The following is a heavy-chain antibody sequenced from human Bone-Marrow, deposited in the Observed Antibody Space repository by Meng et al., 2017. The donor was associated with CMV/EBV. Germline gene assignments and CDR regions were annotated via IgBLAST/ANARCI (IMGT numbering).Heavy chain of an antibody. V-gene: IGHV1-46*01. CDR2: INPTMDAA. CDR1: GYSFTNYY. CDR3: ARDRTVTIFGVVNRGPWFDP. J-gene: IGHJ5*02. Sequence: ASVKVSCKASGYSFTNYYTHWVRLAPGQGLEWMGAINPTMDAANYARKFQGRVTMTTDTSTSTAYMELRSLRSDDTAVYYCARDRTVTIFGVVNRGPWFDPWGQGTLVTVSS. D-gene: IGHD3-3*01.